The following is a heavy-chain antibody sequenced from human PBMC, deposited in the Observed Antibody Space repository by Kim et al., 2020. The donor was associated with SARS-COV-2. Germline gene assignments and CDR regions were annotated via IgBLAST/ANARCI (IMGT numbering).Heavy chain of an antibody. V-gene: IGHV4-59*01. CDR2: FYNSGST. CDR1: GGSISIYY. CDR3: VRDRELGS. D-gene: IGHD3-10*01. J-gene: IGHJ5*02. Sequence: SETLSLTCDISGGSISIYYWSWVRQPPGKGLEWIGYFYNSGSTDYNPSLKSRATISADTSKNQVSLRLSSVTAADTAMYYCVRDRELGSCGRGILVTVSS.